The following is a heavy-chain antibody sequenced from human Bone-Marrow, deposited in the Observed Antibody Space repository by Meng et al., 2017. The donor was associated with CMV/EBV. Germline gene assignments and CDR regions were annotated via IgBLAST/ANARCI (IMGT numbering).Heavy chain of an antibody. Sequence: GESLKISCAASGLSVSSTYITWVRQAPGKGLEWVSAIYSDGNTYYADSVKGRFTISRDNAKNSLYLQMNSLRAEDTAVYYCARVENDFWSGYYHYYYYGMDVWAQGATVTVSS. CDR2: IYSDGNT. CDR3: ARVENDFWSGYYHYYYYGMDV. J-gene: IGHJ6*02. CDR1: GLSVSSTY. D-gene: IGHD3-3*01. V-gene: IGHV3-66*01.